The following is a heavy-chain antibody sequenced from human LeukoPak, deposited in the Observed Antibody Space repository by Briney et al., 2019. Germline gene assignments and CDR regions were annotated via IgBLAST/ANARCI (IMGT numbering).Heavy chain of an antibody. CDR3: ARGGIGSPTVDY. J-gene: IGHJ4*02. V-gene: IGHV3-74*01. CDR2: INTDGSTT. Sequence: GGSLRLSCAASGFTFSTYWMHWVRQAPGKGLEWLSRINTDGSTTTYADSVKGRFTISRDNAKNTLYLQVNSLRAEDTAVYYCARGGIGSPTVDYWGQGTLVTLSS. D-gene: IGHD1-26*01. CDR1: GFTFSTYW.